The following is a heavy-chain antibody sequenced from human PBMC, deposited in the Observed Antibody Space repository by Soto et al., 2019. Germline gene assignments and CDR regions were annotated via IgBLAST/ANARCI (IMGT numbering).Heavy chain of an antibody. CDR2: NSAYNGNT. J-gene: IGHJ4*02. V-gene: IGHV1-18*01. D-gene: IGHD3-10*01. CDR1: GYTFTNFG. CDR3: SREGTPFDY. Sequence: QVQLVQSGAEVKKPGASVKVSCKTSGYTFTNFGLSWVRQAPGQGLKWMRWNSAYNGNTNSAQNYQGRVSMTTDTSTSTAYMEPRSLRSGDTAVYYCSREGTPFDYWGQATLVTVSS.